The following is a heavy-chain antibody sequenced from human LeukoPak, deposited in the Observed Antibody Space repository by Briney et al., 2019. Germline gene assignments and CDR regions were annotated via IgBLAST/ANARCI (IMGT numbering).Heavy chain of an antibody. J-gene: IGHJ6*02. V-gene: IGHV4-4*02. Sequence: SGTLSLTCAVSGGSISSSNWWSWVRQPPGKGLEWIGEIYHSGSTNYNPSLKSRVIISVDKSKNQFSLKLSSVTAADTAVYYCARTYGSGRNHYYYYYGMDVWGQGTTVTVSS. CDR2: IYHSGST. CDR3: ARTYGSGRNHYYYYYGMDV. CDR1: GGSISSSNW. D-gene: IGHD3-10*01.